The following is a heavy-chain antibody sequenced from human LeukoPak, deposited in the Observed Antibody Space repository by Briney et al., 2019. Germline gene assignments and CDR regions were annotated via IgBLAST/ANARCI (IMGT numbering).Heavy chain of an antibody. CDR2: IYYSGST. CDR3: ARDRRYSSSWYSNWFDP. J-gene: IGHJ5*02. CDR1: GGSISSYY. V-gene: IGHV4-59*01. D-gene: IGHD6-13*01. Sequence: SETLSLTCTVSGGSISSYYWSWIRQPPGKGLEWIGYIYYSGSTNYNPSLKSRVTISVDTPKNQFSLKLSSVTAADTAVYYCARDRRYSSSWYSNWFDPWGQGTLVTVSS.